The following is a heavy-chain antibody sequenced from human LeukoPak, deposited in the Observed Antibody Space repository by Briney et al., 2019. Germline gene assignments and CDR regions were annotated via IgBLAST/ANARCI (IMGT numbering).Heavy chain of an antibody. CDR3: ARGAAPLAVAGTIDY. D-gene: IGHD6-19*01. J-gene: IGHJ4*02. V-gene: IGHV3-33*01. CDR2: IWYDGSNK. Sequence: PGRSLRLSCAASGFTFSSYGMHWVRQAPGKGLEWVAVIWYDGSNKYYADSVKGRFTISRDNSKNTLYLQTNSLRAEDTAVYYCARGAAPLAVAGTIDYWGQGTLVTVSS. CDR1: GFTFSSYG.